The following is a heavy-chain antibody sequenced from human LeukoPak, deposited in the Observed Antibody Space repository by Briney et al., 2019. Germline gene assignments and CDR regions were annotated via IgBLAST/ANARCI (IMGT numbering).Heavy chain of an antibody. CDR3: AREFRTTTWSFDAFDL. V-gene: IGHV1-2*02. CDR1: GYTFTDYY. D-gene: IGHD1/OR15-1a*01. J-gene: IGHJ3*01. Sequence: ASVKVSFKASGYTFTDYYMHWVRQAPGQGLDWVGWINPTSGATNYPQKFQGRVTMTRDTSNNTSYMELSRLRSDDTAVYYCAREFRTTTWSFDAFDLWGQGTMVTVSS. CDR2: INPTSGAT.